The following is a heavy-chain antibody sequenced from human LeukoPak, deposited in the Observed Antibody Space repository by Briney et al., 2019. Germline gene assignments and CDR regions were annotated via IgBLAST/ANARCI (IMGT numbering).Heavy chain of an antibody. V-gene: IGHV1-2*02. CDR3: ARDQYYYGSGSFPF. CDR2: INPNSSDT. Sequence: GASVKVSCKASGYTFTGYYIHWVRQAPGQGLEWLGWINPNSSDTGYAQKFQGRVTMTRDTFISTAYMELSRLRSDDTAVYYCARDQYYYGSGSFPFWGQGTRVTISS. J-gene: IGHJ4*02. CDR1: GYTFTGYY. D-gene: IGHD3-10*01.